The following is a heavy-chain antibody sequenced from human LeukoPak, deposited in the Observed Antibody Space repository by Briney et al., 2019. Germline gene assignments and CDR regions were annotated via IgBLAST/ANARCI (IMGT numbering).Heavy chain of an antibody. CDR2: ISYDGSNK. D-gene: IGHD2-21*02. Sequence: PGGSLRLSCAASGFTFSSYGLHWVRQAPGKGLEWVAVISYDGSNKKYANSVKGRFTTSRDNSKNTLYLQMNSLRAEDTAVYYCAKDSLLPYYYMDVWGKGTTVTISS. CDR3: AKDSLLPYYYMDV. CDR1: GFTFSSYG. J-gene: IGHJ6*03. V-gene: IGHV3-30*18.